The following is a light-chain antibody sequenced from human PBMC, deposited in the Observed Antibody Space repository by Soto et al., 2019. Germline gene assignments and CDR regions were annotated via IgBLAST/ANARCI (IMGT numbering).Light chain of an antibody. CDR3: QQRSNWPPIS. V-gene: IGKV3-11*01. J-gene: IGKJ5*01. Sequence: NMLTQSPATVSLSPGERATLSCRASQSVSSYLAWYQQKPGQAPRLLIYDASNRATGIPARFSGSGSGTDFTLTISSLEPEDFAVYYCQQRSNWPPISFGQGRRLEI. CDR2: DAS. CDR1: QSVSSY.